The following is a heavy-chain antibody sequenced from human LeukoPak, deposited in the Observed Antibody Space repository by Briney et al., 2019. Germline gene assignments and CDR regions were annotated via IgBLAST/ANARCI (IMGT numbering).Heavy chain of an antibody. J-gene: IGHJ4*02. Sequence: SHCLSPTCTLAAPSVGSHYSSWVRHPPGGGLEWIGYIYYSGSTNYNPSLKSRVTISVDTSKNQFSLKLSSVTAADTAVYYCASSKLELRYDYWGQGTLVTVSA. CDR2: IYYSGST. V-gene: IGHV4-59*02. CDR1: APSVGSHY. CDR3: ASSKLELRYDY. D-gene: IGHD1-7*01.